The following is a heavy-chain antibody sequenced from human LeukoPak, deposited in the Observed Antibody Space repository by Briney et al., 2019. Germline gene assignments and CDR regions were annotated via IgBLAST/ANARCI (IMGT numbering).Heavy chain of an antibody. CDR3: ARDSVDTAIAFDY. J-gene: IGHJ4*02. Sequence: QPGGSLRLSCAASGFTFTSYEMNWVRQALGKGLEWVSYMSSSGSTIYYADSVKGRFTISRDNAKNSLYLQMNSLRAEDTAVYYCARDSVDTAIAFDYWGQGTLVTVSS. CDR2: MSSSGSTI. V-gene: IGHV3-48*03. D-gene: IGHD5-18*01. CDR1: GFTFTSYE.